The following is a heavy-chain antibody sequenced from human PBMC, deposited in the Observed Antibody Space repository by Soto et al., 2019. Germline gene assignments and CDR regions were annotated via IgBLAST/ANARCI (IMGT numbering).Heavy chain of an antibody. V-gene: IGHV4-59*11. Sequence: SESLSLTCSDSSGSISRHNWGWIRLPPGKGLEWIGYICYSGSTSYNPSLKSRVTMSVDTSKNQFSLKLSSVTAADTAVYYCARRYGASFDYWGQGTLVTVSS. CDR3: ARRYGASFDY. J-gene: IGHJ4*02. D-gene: IGHD4-17*01. CDR1: SGSISRHN. CDR2: ICYSGST.